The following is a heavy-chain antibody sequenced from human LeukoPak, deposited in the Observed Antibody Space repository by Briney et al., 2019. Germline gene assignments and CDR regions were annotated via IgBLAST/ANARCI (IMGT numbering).Heavy chain of an antibody. V-gene: IGHV1-18*01. CDR2: ISAYNGNT. CDR3: ARDREWLLIY. J-gene: IGHJ4*02. CDR1: GYTFTSYG. D-gene: IGHD3-3*01. Sequence: ASVKVSCKASGYTFTSYGISWVRQAPGQGLEWMGWISAYNGNTNYAQKFQGRVTITADKSTSTAYMELSSLRSEDTAVYYCARDREWLLIYWGQGTLVTVSS.